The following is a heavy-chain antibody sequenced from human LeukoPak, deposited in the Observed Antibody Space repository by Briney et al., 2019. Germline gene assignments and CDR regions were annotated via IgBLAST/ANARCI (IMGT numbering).Heavy chain of an antibody. J-gene: IGHJ3*02. D-gene: IGHD1-14*01. V-gene: IGHV3-53*01. CDR1: GFTVSTHY. Sequence: PGGSLRLSCAASGFTVSTHYMSWVRQAPGKGLEWVSNIYSAGSTYYADSVKGRFTTSRDNSKNTVDLQMNTLRAEDTAVYYCARVRLDRSERNLDAFENWGQGTMVTVPS. CDR3: ARVRLDRSERNLDAFEN. CDR2: IYSAGST.